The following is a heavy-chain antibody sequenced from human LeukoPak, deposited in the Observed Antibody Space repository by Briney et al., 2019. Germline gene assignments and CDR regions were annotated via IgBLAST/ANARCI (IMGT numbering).Heavy chain of an antibody. V-gene: IGHV3-23*01. CDR2: ISGIGGII. CDR3: AKGRGYRGGIAIWYFDL. J-gene: IGHJ2*01. Sequence: GGSLRLSCAASGFTFSNYDMSWVRQAPGKGLEWVSGISGIGGIIYYADSVKGRFIISRDNSKKTLFLQKTSRRDEDTAECDCAKGRGYRGGIAIWYFDLWGRGTLSRSPQ. CDR1: GFTFSNYD. D-gene: IGHD2-15*01.